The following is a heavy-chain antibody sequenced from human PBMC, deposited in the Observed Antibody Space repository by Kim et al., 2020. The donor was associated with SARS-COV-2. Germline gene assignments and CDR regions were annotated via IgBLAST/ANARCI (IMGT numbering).Heavy chain of an antibody. CDR3: ARGYGDYAEAGAVRRKRSPGNNYYGMSG. CDR2: IIPILGTA. D-gene: IGHD4-17*01. J-gene: IGHJ6*02. V-gene: IGHV1-69*13. CDR1: GGTFSTSA. Sequence: SLKVSCKASGGTFSTSAISWVRQAPGQGLEWMGGIIPILGTANYVQKFQGRVTITADESTRTAYMELSSLRSEDTAVYYCARGYGDYAEAGAVRRKRSPGNNYYGMSGWGQGTTVTVSS.